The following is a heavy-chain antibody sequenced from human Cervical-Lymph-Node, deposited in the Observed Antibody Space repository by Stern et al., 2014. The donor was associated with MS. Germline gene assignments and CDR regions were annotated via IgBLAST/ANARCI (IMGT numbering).Heavy chain of an antibody. CDR2: ISDSGVTT. CDR3: AKDLGRGVVVVPLYGLDV. J-gene: IGHJ6*02. CDR1: GFTFSTYA. Sequence: VPLVESGGGLVQPGGSLRLSCAASGFTFSTYAFSWVRQAPGKGLEWVSSISDSGVTTYYADSVKGRFTISRDNSKSMLYLEMQSLRAEDTAVYHCAKDLGRGVVVVPLYGLDVWGQGTTVTVSS. V-gene: IGHV3-23*04. D-gene: IGHD2-2*01.